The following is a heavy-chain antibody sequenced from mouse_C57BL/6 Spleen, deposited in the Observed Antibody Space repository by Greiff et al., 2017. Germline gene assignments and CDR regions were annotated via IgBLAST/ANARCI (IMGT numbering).Heavy chain of an antibody. V-gene: IGHV1-4*01. J-gene: IGHJ2*01. D-gene: IGHD1-1*01. CDR3: AKLLRYQYYFDY. Sequence: VQLQQSGAELARPGASVKMSCKASGYTFTSYTMHWVKQRPGQGLEWIGYIIPSSGYTKYNQKFKNKATLTADKSSSTAYMQLSSLTSENSAVYYCAKLLRYQYYFDYWGQGTTLTVSS. CDR1: GYTFTSYT. CDR2: IIPSSGYT.